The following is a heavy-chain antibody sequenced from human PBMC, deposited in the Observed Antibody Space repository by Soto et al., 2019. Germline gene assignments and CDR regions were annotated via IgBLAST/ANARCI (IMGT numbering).Heavy chain of an antibody. CDR3: ARHKWNYAYYFDY. CDR2: IYYSGST. CDR1: GGSISSSSYY. V-gene: IGHV4-39*01. J-gene: IGHJ4*02. D-gene: IGHD1-7*01. Sequence: PSETLSLTCTVSGGSISSSSYYWGWIRQPPGKGLEWIGSIYYSGSTYYNPSLKSRVTISVDTSKNQFSLKLSSVTAADTAVYYCARHKWNYAYYFDYWGQGTLVTVSS.